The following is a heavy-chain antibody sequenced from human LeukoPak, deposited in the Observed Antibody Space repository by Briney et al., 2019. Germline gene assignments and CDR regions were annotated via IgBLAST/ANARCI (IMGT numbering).Heavy chain of an antibody. V-gene: IGHV3-30*03. CDR3: ACQWIQLWGGI. D-gene: IGHD5-18*01. CDR2: ISPDGNNR. CDR1: DFTFSSHD. Sequence: PGRSLRLSCAASDFTFSSHDIHWVRQAPGKGLEWVAVISPDGNNRYYADSVKGRFTISRDNSKNTLYLQMNRLRVEDTAVYYCACQWIQLWGGIWGQGTMVTVSS. J-gene: IGHJ3*02.